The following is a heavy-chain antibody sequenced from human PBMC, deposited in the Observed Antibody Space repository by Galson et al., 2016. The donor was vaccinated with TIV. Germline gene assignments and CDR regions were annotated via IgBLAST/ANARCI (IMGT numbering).Heavy chain of an antibody. Sequence: QSGAEVKKPGESLKISCKSSGYNFDTYWIVWVRQMPGKGLEFMGIIYPNDSETRYSPSFKGQVTMSADKSTNTAYLQWSSLRASDTAFYYCARQSSAMFDSWGLGTLVTVSA. CDR2: IYPNDSET. CDR1: GYNFDTYW. V-gene: IGHV5-51*01. CDR3: ARQSSAMFDS. J-gene: IGHJ5*01.